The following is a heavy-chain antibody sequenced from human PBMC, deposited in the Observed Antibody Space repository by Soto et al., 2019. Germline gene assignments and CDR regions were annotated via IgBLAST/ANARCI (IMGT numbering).Heavy chain of an antibody. J-gene: IGHJ4*02. CDR2: ISGGGSTT. D-gene: IGHD6-19*01. CDR3: AREVRTSGWFRGLDS. CDR1: GFTFNDYY. V-gene: IGHV3-11*01. Sequence: LRLSCAVSGFTFNDYYMSWIRQAPGKGLEWISYISGGGSTTYHADSVRGRFTISRDNAKNSLFLQMNSLRAEDTAVYYCAREVRTSGWFRGLDSWGQGILVTVSS.